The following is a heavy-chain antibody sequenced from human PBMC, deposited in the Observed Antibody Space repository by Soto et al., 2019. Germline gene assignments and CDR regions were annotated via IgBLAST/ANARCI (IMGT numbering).Heavy chain of an antibody. Sequence: PSETLSLTCTVSGGSSSSSRYYWGWIRQPPGKGLEWIGSIYYDGSAYYNPSLKSRVTISVDTSKNQFSLKLTSVTAADTAVYYCARHSGNYYDSNGYLYYWGQGTLVTVSS. CDR2: IYYDGSA. CDR3: ARHSGNYYDSNGYLYY. CDR1: GGSSSSSRYY. D-gene: IGHD3-22*01. V-gene: IGHV4-39*01. J-gene: IGHJ4*02.